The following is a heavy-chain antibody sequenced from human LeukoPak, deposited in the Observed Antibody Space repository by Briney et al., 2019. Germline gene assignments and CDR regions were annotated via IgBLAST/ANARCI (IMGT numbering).Heavy chain of an antibody. CDR3: ARGIYPVGATDY. CDR1: GDSISSYY. J-gene: IGHJ4*02. D-gene: IGHD1-26*01. V-gene: IGHV4-4*07. CDR2: IYTSGST. Sequence: PSETLSLTCTVSGDSISSYYWSWIRQPAGKGLEWIGRIYTSGSTNYNPSLKSRVTMSVDTSKNQFFLKLSSVTAADTAVYYCARGIYPVGATDYWGQGTLVTVSS.